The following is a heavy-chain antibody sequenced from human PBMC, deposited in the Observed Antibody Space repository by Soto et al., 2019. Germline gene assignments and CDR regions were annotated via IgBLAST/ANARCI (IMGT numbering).Heavy chain of an antibody. V-gene: IGHV4-31*03. Sequence: PSETLSLTCTVSGGSISSGGYYWSWIRQHPAKGLEWIGYIYYSGSTYYNPSLKSRVTISVDTSKNQFSLKLSSVTAADTAVYYCARETFDRCCLHQDQPAFFDDWGKGTLVPVAS. J-gene: IGHJ4*02. CDR3: ARETFDRCCLHQDQPAFFDD. CDR2: IYYSGST. CDR1: GGSISSGGYY. D-gene: IGHD2-8*01.